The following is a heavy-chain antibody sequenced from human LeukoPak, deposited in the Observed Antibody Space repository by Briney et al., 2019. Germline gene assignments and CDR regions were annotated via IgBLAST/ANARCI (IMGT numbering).Heavy chain of an antibody. Sequence: GGSLRLSCAASGFTFSSYAMSWVRQAPGKGLEWVSAISGSGGSTWYAASVKGRCTISRDNSKNTLYLQMNSLRAEDTAVYYCARSADRCSSNSCYPLIWGQGTLVTVSS. CDR2: ISGSGGST. J-gene: IGHJ1*01. D-gene: IGHD2-2*01. CDR1: GFTFSSYA. CDR3: ARSADRCSSNSCYPLI. V-gene: IGHV3-23*01.